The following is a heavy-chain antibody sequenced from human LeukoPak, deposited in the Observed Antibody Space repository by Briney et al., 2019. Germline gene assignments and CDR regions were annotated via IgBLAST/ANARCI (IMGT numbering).Heavy chain of an antibody. CDR3: ARDGDYCSSTSCYSIVYYFDY. Sequence: GGSLRLSCAASGFTFSSYAMHWVRQAPGKGLEWVAVISYDGSNKYYADSVKGRFTISRDNSKNTLYLQMNSLRDEDTAVYYCARDGDYCSSTSCYSIVYYFDYWGQGTLVTVSS. D-gene: IGHD2-2*01. J-gene: IGHJ4*02. CDR2: ISYDGSNK. V-gene: IGHV3-30*01. CDR1: GFTFSSYA.